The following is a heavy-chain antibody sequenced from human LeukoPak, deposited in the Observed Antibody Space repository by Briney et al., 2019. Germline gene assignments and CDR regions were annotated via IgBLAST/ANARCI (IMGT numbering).Heavy chain of an antibody. CDR2: IYHSGAT. Sequence: PSETLCLTCTVSNGSITSYYWSWIRQSPGKGLEWIGYIYHSGATDYNPSLKSRVTISVDTSKNQFSLNLSSVTAADTAVYHCARHSSSGWYEVDYWGQGTLVTVSS. J-gene: IGHJ4*02. V-gene: IGHV4-59*08. D-gene: IGHD6-13*01. CDR3: ARHSSSGWYEVDY. CDR1: NGSITSYY.